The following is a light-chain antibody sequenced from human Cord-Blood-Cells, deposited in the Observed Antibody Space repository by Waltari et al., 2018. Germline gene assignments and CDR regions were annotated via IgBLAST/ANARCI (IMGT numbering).Light chain of an antibody. V-gene: IGKV1-39*01. CDR3: QQSYSTPYT. Sequence: RVTITCRASQSISSYLNWYQQKPGKAPKLLIYAASSLQSGVPSRFSGSGSGTDFTLTISSLQPEDFATYYCQQSYSTPYTFGQGTKPEIK. CDR1: QSISSY. J-gene: IGKJ2*01. CDR2: AAS.